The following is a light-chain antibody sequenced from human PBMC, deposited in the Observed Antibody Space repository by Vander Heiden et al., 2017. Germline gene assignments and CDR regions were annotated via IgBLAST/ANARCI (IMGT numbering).Light chain of an antibody. CDR2: GNN. V-gene: IGLV1-40*01. Sequence: QSVLTPPPSVSGAPGQRVTISCTGSSSNIGAGYDVHWYQQLPGTAPKLLIYGNNNRPSGVPDRFSGSKSGTSASLAITGLQAEDEADYYCQSYDSSLSGSGVFGTGTKVTVL. CDR1: SSNIGAGYD. CDR3: QSYDSSLSGSGV. J-gene: IGLJ1*01.